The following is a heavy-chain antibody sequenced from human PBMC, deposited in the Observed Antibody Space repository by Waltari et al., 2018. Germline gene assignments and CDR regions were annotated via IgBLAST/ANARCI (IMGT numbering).Heavy chain of an antibody. CDR1: GGSLSSSSYY. CDR2: IYYSGST. Sequence: QLQLQESGPGLVKPSETLSLTCPVSGGSLSSSSYYWGWIRQPPGKGLEWIGSIYYSGSTYYNPSLKSRVTISVDTSKNQFSLKLSSVTAADTAVYYCARLIRYSYAMWGQGTLVTVSS. V-gene: IGHV4-39*01. D-gene: IGHD5-18*01. J-gene: IGHJ4*02. CDR3: ARLIRYSYAM.